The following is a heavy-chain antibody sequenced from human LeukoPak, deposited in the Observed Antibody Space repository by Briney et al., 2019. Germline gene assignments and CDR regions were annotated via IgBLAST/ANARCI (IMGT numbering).Heavy chain of an antibody. CDR1: GYTLTELS. V-gene: IGHV1-24*01. Sequence: ASVKVSCKVSGYTLTELSMHWVRQAPGKGLEWMGGFDPEDGETIYAQKFQGRVTMTEDTSTDTAYMELSSLGSEDTAVYYCARYYYDSSGFDPWGQGTLVTVSS. J-gene: IGHJ5*02. CDR2: FDPEDGET. CDR3: ARYYYDSSGFDP. D-gene: IGHD3-22*01.